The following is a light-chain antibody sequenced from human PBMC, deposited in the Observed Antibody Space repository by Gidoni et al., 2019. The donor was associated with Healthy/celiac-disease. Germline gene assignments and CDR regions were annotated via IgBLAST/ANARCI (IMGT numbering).Light chain of an antibody. CDR2: GAS. CDR1: QSVSSN. CDR3: QQYNNWPRT. V-gene: IGKV3-15*01. Sequence: EIGMTQSPATLSVSAGERATLSCRASQSVSSNLAWYQQKPGQAPMLLIYGASTRATGIPARFSGSGSGTEFTLTISSLQSEDFAVYYCQQYNNWPRTFGQGTKVEI. J-gene: IGKJ1*01.